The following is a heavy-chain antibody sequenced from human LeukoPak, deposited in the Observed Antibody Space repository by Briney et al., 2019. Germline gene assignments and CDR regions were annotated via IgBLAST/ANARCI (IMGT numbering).Heavy chain of an antibody. CDR1: GYTFTSYY. CDR3: ARGLAAFDI. Sequence: ASVKVSCKASGYTFTSYYMHWVRQAPGQGLEWMGIINPSGGSTSYAQKFQGRVTMTRDMSTSTAYMELRSLRSDDTAVYYCARGLAAFDIWGQGTMVTVSS. V-gene: IGHV1-46*01. D-gene: IGHD6-13*01. CDR2: INPSGGST. J-gene: IGHJ3*02.